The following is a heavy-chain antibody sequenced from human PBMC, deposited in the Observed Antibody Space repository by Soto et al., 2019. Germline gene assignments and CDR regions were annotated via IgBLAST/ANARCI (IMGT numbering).Heavy chain of an antibody. Sequence: ASVKFSCKASGGTFSSYTISWVRQAPGQGLEWMGRIIPILGIANYAQKFQGRFTISRDNSKNTLYLQMSSLRAEDTAVYYCVKDFSSWSLYFDYWGQGTLVTVSS. J-gene: IGHJ4*02. CDR3: VKDFSSWSLYFDY. CDR2: IIPILGIA. D-gene: IGHD6-13*01. V-gene: IGHV1-69*04. CDR1: GGTFSSYT.